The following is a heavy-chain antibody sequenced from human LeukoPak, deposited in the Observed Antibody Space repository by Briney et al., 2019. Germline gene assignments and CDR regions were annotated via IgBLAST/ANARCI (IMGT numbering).Heavy chain of an antibody. CDR1: GFTFSGSA. J-gene: IGHJ4*02. V-gene: IGHV3-73*01. D-gene: IGHD5-18*01. CDR2: IRSKANSYAT. CDR3: TRHLGYSYGYEN. Sequence: GGSLRLSCAASGFTFSGSAMHWVRQASGKGLEWVGRIRSKANSYATAYAASVRGRFTISRDDSKNTAYLQMNSLKTEDTAVYYCTRHLGYSYGYENWGQGTLVTVSS.